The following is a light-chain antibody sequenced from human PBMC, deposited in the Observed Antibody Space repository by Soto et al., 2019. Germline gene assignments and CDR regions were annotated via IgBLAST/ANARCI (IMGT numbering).Light chain of an antibody. J-gene: IGKJ4*01. V-gene: IGKV1-9*01. CDR1: QGISSY. CDR3: QQLHTYPLT. CDR2: AAS. Sequence: DIQLTQSPSFLSASVGDRVTVTCRASQGISSYLAWYQQNPGKAPHLLIYAASTLQSGVPSRFSGSGSGTEFTLTISSLQPEDFATYYCQQLHTYPLTFGGGTKVDI.